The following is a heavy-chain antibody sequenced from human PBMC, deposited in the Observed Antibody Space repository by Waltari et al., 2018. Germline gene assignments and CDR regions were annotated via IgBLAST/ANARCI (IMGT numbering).Heavy chain of an antibody. CDR1: GGTFSSYA. V-gene: IGHV1-69*14. CDR3: ARAYYDSSGYYYVDAFDI. Sequence: QVQLVQSGAEVKKPGSSVKVSCKASGGTFSSYAIRWVRQAPGQGLEWMGGIIPIFGTANYAKKFQGRVTITADKSTSTAYMELSSLRSEDTAVYYCARAYYDSSGYYYVDAFDIWGQGTMVTVSS. CDR2: IIPIFGTA. D-gene: IGHD3-22*01. J-gene: IGHJ3*02.